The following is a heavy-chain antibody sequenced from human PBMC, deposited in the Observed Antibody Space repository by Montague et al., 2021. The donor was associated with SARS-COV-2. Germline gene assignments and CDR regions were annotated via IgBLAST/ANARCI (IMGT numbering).Heavy chain of an antibody. Sequence: SETLSLTCTVPGGSITGYYWSWLRRSLGKGLEWIAYIYDGGAVNXXPSLGSRVTISTDTSKNQLSLKVNSVTAADTAVYYCVRDHPYGGPRGAYDIWGQGTVVTVSS. J-gene: IGHJ3*02. V-gene: IGHV4-59*01. CDR2: IYDGGAV. CDR1: GGSITGYY. D-gene: IGHD4-23*01. CDR3: VRDHPYGGPRGAYDI.